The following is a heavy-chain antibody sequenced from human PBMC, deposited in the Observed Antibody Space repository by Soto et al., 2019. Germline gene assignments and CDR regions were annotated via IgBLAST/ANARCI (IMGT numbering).Heavy chain of an antibody. CDR3: ARRAETNGWNGFGADKYYFDF. D-gene: IGHD1-1*01. Sequence: ASVKVSCKASGYTFTSYNIYWVRQATGQGLEWMGWLNPNTGDSAYAQKFQGRISVTSDTSINTVHMELSSLRSEDTAVYYCARRAETNGWNGFGADKYYFDFWGQGTLVTVSS. CDR1: GYTFTSYN. V-gene: IGHV1-8*01. CDR2: LNPNTGDS. J-gene: IGHJ4*02.